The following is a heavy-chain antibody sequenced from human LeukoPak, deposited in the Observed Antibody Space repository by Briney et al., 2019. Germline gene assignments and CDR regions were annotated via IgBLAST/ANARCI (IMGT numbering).Heavy chain of an antibody. CDR1: GYTFTSYY. J-gene: IGHJ4*02. CDR2: INPSGGST. D-gene: IGHD3-10*01. CDR3: ARDRYYYGSGSYYKDY. V-gene: IGHV1-46*01. Sequence: ASVKVSCKASGYTFTSYYMHWVRQAPGQGLEWMGIINPSGGSTSYAQKFQGRVTMTRDMSTSTVYMELSSLRSEDTAVYYCARDRYYYGSGSYYKDYWGQGTLVTVSS.